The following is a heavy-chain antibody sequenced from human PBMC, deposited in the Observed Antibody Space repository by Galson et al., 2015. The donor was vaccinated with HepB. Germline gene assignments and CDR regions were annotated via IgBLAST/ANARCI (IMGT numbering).Heavy chain of an antibody. CDR1: GFTFSDYY. J-gene: IGHJ4*02. CDR2: ISSGRSYT. CDR3: ARTYYYDSSGYDY. D-gene: IGHD3-22*01. V-gene: IGHV3-11*03. Sequence: SLRPSCAASGFTFSDYYMSWIRQAPGKGLEWVSYISSGRSYTNYADSVKGRFTISRDNAKNSLYLQMNSLRAEDTAVYYCARTYYYDSSGYDYWGQGTLVTVSS.